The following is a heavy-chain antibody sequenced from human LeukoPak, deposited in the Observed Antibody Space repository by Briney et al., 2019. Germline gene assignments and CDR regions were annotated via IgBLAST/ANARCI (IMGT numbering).Heavy chain of an antibody. Sequence: PGGSLRLSCAASGFTFSSYAMSWVRQAPGKGLEWVANIKQDGSETYYMDSVKGRFTISRDNAKNSLYLQMNSLRVEDTAVYYCARVSGLDYWGQGTLVTVSS. CDR1: GFTFSSYA. J-gene: IGHJ4*02. V-gene: IGHV3-7*01. CDR3: ARVSGLDY. CDR2: IKQDGSET.